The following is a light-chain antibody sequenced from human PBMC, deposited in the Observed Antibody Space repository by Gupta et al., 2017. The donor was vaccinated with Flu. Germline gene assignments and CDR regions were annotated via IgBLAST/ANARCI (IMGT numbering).Light chain of an antibody. J-gene: IGKJ4*01. CDR3: QQYGSTPLN. V-gene: IGKV3-20*01. Sequence: EIVSTQSPGTVSLSAGERVTLSCRASQNIISTSLAWFHQRPGQAPRLLIHGVSRRATGIPDRISGSGSDADFTLTITGLAPEDSGVYYCQQYGSTPLNFGGGSRIEIK. CDR1: QNIISTS. CDR2: GVS.